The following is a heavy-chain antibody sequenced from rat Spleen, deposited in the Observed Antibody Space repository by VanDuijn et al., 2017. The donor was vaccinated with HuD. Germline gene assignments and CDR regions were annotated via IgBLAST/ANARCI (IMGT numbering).Heavy chain of an antibody. CDR2: INSAGTT. CDR1: GHSITSSYR. Sequence: EVQLQESGPGPVKVSESLSLTCSVTGHSITSSYRWNWIRKFPGNKLEWMGYINSAGTTNYNPSLKSRISITRDTSKNPFFLQVNSVSSEDTATYYCARSDGVHYYLPFADWGQGTLVTVSS. V-gene: IGHV3-3*01. D-gene: IGHD1-1*01. J-gene: IGHJ3*01. CDR3: ARSDGVHYYLPFAD.